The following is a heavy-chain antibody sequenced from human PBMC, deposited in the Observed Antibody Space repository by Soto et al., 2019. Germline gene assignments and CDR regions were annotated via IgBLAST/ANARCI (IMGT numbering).Heavy chain of an antibody. CDR2: ITTDGSGT. D-gene: IGHD6-13*01. Sequence: EVQLVESGGGLVQPGGSLRLSCVVSGFSFRSYWMHWVRQAPGKGLVWVSRITTDGSGTSYANSVKGRFTISRDNAKNTLYLQMNSLRAEDTAIYYCARETDSTIWGFDYWGQGILVTVSS. J-gene: IGHJ4*02. V-gene: IGHV3-74*01. CDR3: ARETDSTIWGFDY. CDR1: GFSFRSYW.